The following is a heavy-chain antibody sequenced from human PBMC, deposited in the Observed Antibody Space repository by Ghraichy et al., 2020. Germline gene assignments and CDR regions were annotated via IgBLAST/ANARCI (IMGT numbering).Heavy chain of an antibody. CDR1: GLMFSPNT. Sequence: GGSLRLSCVASGLMFSPNTMNWVRQAPGKGLEWVLSISSSTRYIYYADSVKGRFTISRDNAQNSLYLQMNSLRAEDTAVYYCSRGGGAGTPVLYHMDVWGLGTTVTVSS. V-gene: IGHV3-21*01. D-gene: IGHD6-19*01. CDR3: SRGGGAGTPVLYHMDV. J-gene: IGHJ6*02. CDR2: ISSSTRYI.